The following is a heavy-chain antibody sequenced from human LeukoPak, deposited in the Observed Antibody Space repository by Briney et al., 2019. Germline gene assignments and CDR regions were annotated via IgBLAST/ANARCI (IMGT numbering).Heavy chain of an antibody. CDR2: IYPGDSDT. CDR3: ARHYSSSQAYNWFDP. D-gene: IGHD6-13*01. V-gene: IGHV5-51*01. CDR1: GYSFTSYW. J-gene: IGHJ5*02. Sequence: GESLKISCKGSGYSFTSYWIGWVRQMPGKGLEWMGIIYPGDSDTRYSPSFQGQVTISADKSISTAYLQWSSLKASDTAMYYCARHYSSSQAYNWFDPWGQGTLVTVSS.